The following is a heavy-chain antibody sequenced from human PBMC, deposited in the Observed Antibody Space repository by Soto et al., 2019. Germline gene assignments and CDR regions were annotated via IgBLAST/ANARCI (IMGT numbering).Heavy chain of an antibody. CDR2: ISSSSSYI. J-gene: IGHJ4*02. CDR3: ARDSVPRYYYDSSGYYFPSCFDY. D-gene: IGHD3-22*01. V-gene: IGHV3-21*04. Sequence: GGSLRLSCAASGFTFSSYSMNWARQAPGKGLEWVSSISSSSSYIYYADSVKGRFTISRDNAKNSLYLQMNSLRAEDTAVYYCARDSVPRYYYDSSGYYFPSCFDYWGQGTLVTVSS. CDR1: GFTFSSYS.